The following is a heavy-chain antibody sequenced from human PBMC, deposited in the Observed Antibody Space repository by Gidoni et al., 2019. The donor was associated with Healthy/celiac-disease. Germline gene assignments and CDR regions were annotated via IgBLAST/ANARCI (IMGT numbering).Heavy chain of an antibody. CDR3: ASRPSLRWPLDY. Sequence: QVQLQESGPGLVKPSGTLSLTCAVSGGPISSSNWWSWVRQPPGKGLEWIGEIYHSGSTNSNPSLKSRVTISVDKSKNQFALKLSSVTAADTAVYYCASRPSLRWPLDYWGQGTLVTVSS. CDR2: IYHSGST. J-gene: IGHJ4*02. CDR1: GGPISSSNW. V-gene: IGHV4-4*02.